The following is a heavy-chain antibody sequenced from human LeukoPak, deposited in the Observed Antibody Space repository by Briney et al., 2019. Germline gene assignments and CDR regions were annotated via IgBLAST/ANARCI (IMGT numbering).Heavy chain of an antibody. D-gene: IGHD3-9*01. J-gene: IGHJ4*02. V-gene: IGHV4-4*02. CDR3: GKTDIYFNPIDY. CDR2: IHRDGRT. CDR1: GVSISTSEW. Sequence: KTSETLSLTCAVSGVSISTSEWWIWVRQPPGQGLEWIGEIHRDGRTRYNPSLTSRVTMSMDYSKNQFSLNVRFVTAADTPIYYCGKTDIYFNPIDYWGPGSLVTVSS.